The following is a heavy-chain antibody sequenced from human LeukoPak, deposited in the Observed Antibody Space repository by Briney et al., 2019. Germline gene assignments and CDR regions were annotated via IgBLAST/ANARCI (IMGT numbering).Heavy chain of an antibody. V-gene: IGHV4-61*02. D-gene: IGHD3-22*01. Sequence: SETLSLTCTVSGYSISSGSYYWSWIRQPAGKGLEWIGRIYTSGSTNYNPSLKSRVTISVDTSKNQFSLKLSSVTAADTAVYYCARGYGAYYDSSGYPVSSPPDYWGQGTLVTVSS. J-gene: IGHJ4*02. CDR1: GYSISSGSYY. CDR3: ARGYGAYYDSSGYPVSSPPDY. CDR2: IYTSGST.